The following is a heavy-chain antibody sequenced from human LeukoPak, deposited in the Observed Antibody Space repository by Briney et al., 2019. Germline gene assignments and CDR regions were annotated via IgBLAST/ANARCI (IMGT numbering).Heavy chain of an antibody. J-gene: IGHJ6*02. CDR3: AGPLPYGSPHPDKYGMDV. D-gene: IGHD4-17*01. CDR1: GDTFTSYY. CDR2: INPSGGST. V-gene: IGHV1-46*01. Sequence: GASLKVSWKESGDTFTSYYMHWVRKAPGQGLEWMGIINPSGGSTSYAQKFQGRVTMTRDTSTSTVYMELSSLRSEDTAVYYCAGPLPYGSPHPDKYGMDVWGQGTTVTVSS.